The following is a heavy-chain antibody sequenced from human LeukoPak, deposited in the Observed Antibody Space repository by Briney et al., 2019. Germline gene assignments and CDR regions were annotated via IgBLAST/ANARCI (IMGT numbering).Heavy chain of an antibody. CDR3: AYDSTGYYYRNIDY. CDR1: GFTFSSYA. J-gene: IGHJ4*02. D-gene: IGHD3-22*01. V-gene: IGHV3-23*01. CDR2: ISSSGGST. Sequence: GGSLRLSCAASGFTFSSYAMSWVRQAPGKGLEWVSAISSSGGSTYYADSVKGRFTISRDNSKNTLYLQMNSLRAEDTAVYYCAYDSTGYYYRNIDYWGQGTLVTVSS.